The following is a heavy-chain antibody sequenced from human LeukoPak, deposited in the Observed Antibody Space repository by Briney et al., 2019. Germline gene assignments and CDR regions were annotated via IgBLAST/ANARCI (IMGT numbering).Heavy chain of an antibody. V-gene: IGHV3-74*01. CDR3: ATKQWLAPPPDS. CDR2: INTDGTVT. J-gene: IGHJ4*02. CDR1: GFTFSKYW. Sequence: GGSLRLSCAASGFTFSKYWMLWVRQAPGKGLESVSRINTDGTVTTYAHSVKGRFTVSRDNADNTMFLQMNSVRDEDTAVYYCATKQWLAPPPDSWGQGTPVTVSS. D-gene: IGHD6-19*01.